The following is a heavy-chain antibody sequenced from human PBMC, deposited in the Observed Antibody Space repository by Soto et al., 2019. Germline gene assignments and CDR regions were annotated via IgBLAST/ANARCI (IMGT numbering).Heavy chain of an antibody. Sequence: GGSLRLSCAASGFTFSNYWMRWVSKAPGKWLEWVANIKQDGSENYYVDSVKGRFTTSRDNTKNSFYLHMNSLSAEDAADYYCARDHSNVWKFDYWGRGTLVTVSS. CDR1: GFTFSNYW. V-gene: IGHV3-7*01. D-gene: IGHD6-19*01. CDR2: IKQDGSEN. CDR3: ARDHSNVWKFDY. J-gene: IGHJ4*02.